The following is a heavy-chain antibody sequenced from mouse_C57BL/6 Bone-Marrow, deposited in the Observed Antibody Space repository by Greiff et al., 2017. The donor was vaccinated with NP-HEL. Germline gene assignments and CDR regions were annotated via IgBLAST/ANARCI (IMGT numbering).Heavy chain of an antibody. CDR1: GFNINDYY. CDR3: TTRLTEGEY. V-gene: IGHV14-1*01. Sequence: VQLQQSGAELVRPGASVKLSCTASGFNINDYYMHWVKQRPEQGLEWIGRIDPEDGDTEYAPKFQGKATLTADTSSNTAYLQLSSLTSKDTAVDDCTTRLTEGEYWGQGTTLTVSS. D-gene: IGHD4-1*01. CDR2: IDPEDGDT. J-gene: IGHJ2*01.